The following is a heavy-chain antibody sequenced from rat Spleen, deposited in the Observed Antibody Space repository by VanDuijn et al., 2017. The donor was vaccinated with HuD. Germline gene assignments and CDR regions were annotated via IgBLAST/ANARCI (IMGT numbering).Heavy chain of an antibody. CDR1: GFTFSSFA. Sequence: EVQLVESGGGLVQPGRSLKLSCAASGFTFSSFAMAWVRQAPKKGLEWVATITSGGSNTYYRDSVKGRFTISRDNAKSTLYLQMDSLRSEDTATYYCATDQDNSDPRFDYWGQGVMVTVSS. D-gene: IGHD4-3*01. V-gene: IGHV5-25*01. CDR3: ATDQDNSDPRFDY. J-gene: IGHJ2*01. CDR2: ITSGGSNT.